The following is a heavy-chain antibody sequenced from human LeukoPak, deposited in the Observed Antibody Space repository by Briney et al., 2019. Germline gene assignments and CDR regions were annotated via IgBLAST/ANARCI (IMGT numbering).Heavy chain of an antibody. V-gene: IGHV4-4*08. CDR3: ARDRADSSGYCSDY. CDR2: IYTSGST. J-gene: IGHJ4*02. Sequence: SETLSLTCAVYGGSFSGYYWSWIRQPPGKGLEWIGRIYTSGSTHYNPSLKSRVTISVDTSKNQFSLKLSSVTAADTAVYYCARDRADSSGYCSDYWGQGTLVTVSS. D-gene: IGHD3-22*01. CDR1: GGSFSGYY.